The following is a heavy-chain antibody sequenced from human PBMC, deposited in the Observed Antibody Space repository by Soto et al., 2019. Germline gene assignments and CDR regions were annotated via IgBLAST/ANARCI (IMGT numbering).Heavy chain of an antibody. J-gene: IGHJ4*02. D-gene: IGHD2-21*01. V-gene: IGHV3-7*01. CDR1: GFTFSSYW. CDR2: IKQDGSEK. CDR3: ARARGRRIVVVIAPYYFDY. Sequence: EVQLVESGGGLVQPGGSLRLSCAASGFTFSSYWMSWVRQAPGKGLEWVANIKQDGSEKYYVDSVKGRFTISRDNAKNSLYLQMNSLRAEDTAVYYCARARGRRIVVVIAPYYFDYWGQGTLVTVSS.